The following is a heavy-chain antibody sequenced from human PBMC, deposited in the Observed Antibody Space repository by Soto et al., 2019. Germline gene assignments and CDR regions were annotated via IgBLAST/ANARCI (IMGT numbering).Heavy chain of an antibody. D-gene: IGHD3-3*01. CDR3: ARGGRYLEWFPWFDP. CDR1: GYTFSSYN. Sequence: QVQLVQSGAEVKRPGASVKVSCKASGYTFSSYNIYWVRQASGQGLEWMGWINPNRGDTGYAHNFLGRVSLTRDPAIRTAYMELTSLKSEDTAVYYCARGGRYLEWFPWFDPWGQGTLVTVSS. CDR2: INPNRGDT. J-gene: IGHJ5*02. V-gene: IGHV1-8*01.